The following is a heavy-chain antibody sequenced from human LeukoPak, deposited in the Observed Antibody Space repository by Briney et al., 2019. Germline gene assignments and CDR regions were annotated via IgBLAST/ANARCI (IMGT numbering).Heavy chain of an antibody. V-gene: IGHV5-10-1*01. Sequence: PGESLKISCKGSGYSFTSYWISWVRRMPGKGLEWMGRIDPSDSYTNYSPSFQGHVTISADKSISTAYLQWSSLKASDTAMYYCARAASGYDLLYFDYWGQGTLVTVSS. J-gene: IGHJ4*02. CDR3: ARAASGYDLLYFDY. CDR1: GYSFTSYW. CDR2: IDPSDSYT. D-gene: IGHD5-12*01.